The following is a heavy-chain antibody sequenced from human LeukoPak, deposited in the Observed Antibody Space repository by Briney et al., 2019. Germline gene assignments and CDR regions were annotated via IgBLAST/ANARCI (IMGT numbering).Heavy chain of an antibody. Sequence: SETLSPTCAVYGGSFSDYYWTWVRQPPGKGLEWIGEINHSGSTNYNPSLKSRVTMSVDMAKIQFSLKLTFVTAADTAVYYCARGGTGHIDYWGHGSLVTVSS. CDR1: GGSFSDYY. CDR2: INHSGST. J-gene: IGHJ4*01. V-gene: IGHV4-34*01. D-gene: IGHD1-26*01. CDR3: ARGGTGHIDY.